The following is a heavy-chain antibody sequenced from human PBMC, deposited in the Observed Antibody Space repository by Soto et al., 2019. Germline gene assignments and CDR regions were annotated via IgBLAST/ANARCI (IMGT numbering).Heavy chain of an antibody. CDR2: IYYTGNT. V-gene: IGHV4-39*01. Sequence: SETLSLTCTVSGGSISSSTNYWGWIRQPPGQALEFIGQIYYTGNTYYNPSLKSRVTVSVDTSKNQFSLKLTSVTAADTAVYYCAGLGVTNWFDPWGQGTLVTASS. D-gene: IGHD3-3*01. CDR1: GGSISSSTNY. J-gene: IGHJ5*02. CDR3: AGLGVTNWFDP.